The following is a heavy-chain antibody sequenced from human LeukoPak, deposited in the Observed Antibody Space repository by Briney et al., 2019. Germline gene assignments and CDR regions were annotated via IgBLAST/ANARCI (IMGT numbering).Heavy chain of an antibody. CDR2: ISSSSSYI. D-gene: IGHD6-19*01. J-gene: IGHJ4*02. V-gene: IGHV3-21*01. CDR3: AREYSGWSFDY. Sequence: GGSLRLSCAASGFTFSSYNMNWVRQAPGKGLEWVSSISSSSSYIYFADSLKGRFTISRDNAKNSLYLQMNSLRAEDAAVYYCAREYSGWSFDYWGQGTLVTVSS. CDR1: GFTFSSYN.